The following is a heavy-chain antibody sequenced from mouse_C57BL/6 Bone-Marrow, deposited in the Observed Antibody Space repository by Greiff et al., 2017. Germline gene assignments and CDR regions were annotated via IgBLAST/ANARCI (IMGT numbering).Heavy chain of an antibody. J-gene: IGHJ1*03. CDR3: ARRDYGSSTNWYFDV. CDR2: ISSGSSTI. V-gene: IGHV5-17*01. Sequence: EVHLVESGGGLVKPGGSLKLSCAASGFTFSDYGMHWVRQAPEKGLEWVAYISSGSSTIYYADTVKGRFTISRDNAKNTLFLQMTSLRSEDTAMYYCARRDYGSSTNWYFDVWGTGTTVTVSA. D-gene: IGHD1-1*01. CDR1: GFTFSDYG.